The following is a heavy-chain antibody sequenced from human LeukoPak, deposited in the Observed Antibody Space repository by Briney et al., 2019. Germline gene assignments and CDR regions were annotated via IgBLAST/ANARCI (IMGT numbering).Heavy chain of an antibody. CDR2: IFYSGST. Sequence: PSETLSLTCTVSGGSISTYYWSWTRQPPGKGLEWIGYIFYSGSTNYNPSLKSRVTISVDTSKNQFSLKLNSVTAADTAMYYCARAESYYSYFDYWGPGTLVTVSS. CDR3: ARAESYYSYFDY. J-gene: IGHJ4*02. D-gene: IGHD3-10*01. CDR1: GGSISTYY. V-gene: IGHV4-59*01.